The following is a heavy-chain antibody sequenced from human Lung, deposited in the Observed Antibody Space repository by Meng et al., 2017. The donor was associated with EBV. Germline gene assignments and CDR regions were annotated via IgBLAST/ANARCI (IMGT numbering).Heavy chain of an antibody. Sequence: GQREEAGTGQVKRSEALALTCTAACGSISCYYWSWIRQPPGKGLEWIGYIYYSGSTNYTPSLKSRVTITVDTSKNQFSLKLRSVTAEDTAVYYCARVRGWELLWGQGTLVTVSS. CDR1: CGSISCYY. CDR3: ARVRGWELL. V-gene: IGHV4-59*01. CDR2: IYYSGST. J-gene: IGHJ4*02. D-gene: IGHD1-26*01.